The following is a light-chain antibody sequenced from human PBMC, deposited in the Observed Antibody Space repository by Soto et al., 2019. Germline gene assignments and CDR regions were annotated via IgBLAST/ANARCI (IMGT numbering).Light chain of an antibody. CDR1: TSDIGAYNY. Sequence: QSALTQPASVSGSPGQSITISCTGTTSDIGAYNYVSWYQHHPGKAPKLIIYDVSTRPSGVSDRFSASNSGNTASLTISGLQAVDEADYSCSSYTSSNTEVFGTGTKLTVL. CDR3: SSYTSSNTEV. CDR2: DVS. J-gene: IGLJ1*01. V-gene: IGLV2-14*03.